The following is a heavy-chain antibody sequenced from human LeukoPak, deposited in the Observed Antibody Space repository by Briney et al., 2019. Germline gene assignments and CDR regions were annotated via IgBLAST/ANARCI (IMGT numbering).Heavy chain of an antibody. CDR1: GFSFSSYE. V-gene: IGHV3-48*03. D-gene: IGHD6-19*01. J-gene: IGHJ4*02. Sequence: GGSLRLSCADSGFSFSSYEMNWVRQAPGKGLEWISYISSSGSITFYADSEKGRFTIARDNARNSLYLQMNSLRADETAVYYCASPRSTSDWYARGFEYWGQGTLVTVSS. CDR2: ISSSGSIT. CDR3: ASPRSTSDWYARGFEY.